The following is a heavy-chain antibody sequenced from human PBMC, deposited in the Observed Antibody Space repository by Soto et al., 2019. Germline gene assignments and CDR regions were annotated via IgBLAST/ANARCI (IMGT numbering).Heavy chain of an antibody. CDR2: IIPLSGTA. CDR1: GSTLSNYA. D-gene: IGHD1-26*01. Sequence: HVQLVQSGAEVKKTGSSVKVSCKASGSTLSNYAITWVRQAPGQGLEWMGGIIPLSGTAKYAQKFQGRVSITADDSTSTAYMELSSLSSEDTAVYYCARDGFGGSYYAGWGQGTLVTVSS. CDR3: ARDGFGGSYYAG. J-gene: IGHJ4*02. V-gene: IGHV1-69*01.